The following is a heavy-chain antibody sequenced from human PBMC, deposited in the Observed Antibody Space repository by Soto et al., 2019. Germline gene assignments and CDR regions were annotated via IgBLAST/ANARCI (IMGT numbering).Heavy chain of an antibody. CDR3: ARVARGGYSYGFFDC. CDR2: IYSGGST. D-gene: IGHD5-18*01. V-gene: IGHV3-53*02. CDR1: GFTVSSNY. Sequence: EVQLVETGGGLIQPGGSLRLSCAASGFTVSSNYMSWVRQAPGTGLEWVSVIYSGGSTYYADSVKGRFTISRDNSKNTLYLQMNSLRAEDTAVYYCARVARGGYSYGFFDCWGQGTLVTVSS. J-gene: IGHJ4*02.